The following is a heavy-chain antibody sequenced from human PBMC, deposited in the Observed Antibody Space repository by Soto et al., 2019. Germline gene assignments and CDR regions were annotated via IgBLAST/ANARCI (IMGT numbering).Heavy chain of an antibody. D-gene: IGHD6-13*01. CDR1: GGSISSYY. Sequence: PSETLSLTCTVSGGSISSYYWSWIRQPPGKGLEWIGYIYYSGSTNYNPSLKSRVTISVDTSKNQFSLKLSSVTAADTAVYYCGRDKPHGAAAAHYFDYWGQGTLVTVSS. CDR2: IYYSGST. CDR3: GRDKPHGAAAAHYFDY. J-gene: IGHJ4*02. V-gene: IGHV4-59*01.